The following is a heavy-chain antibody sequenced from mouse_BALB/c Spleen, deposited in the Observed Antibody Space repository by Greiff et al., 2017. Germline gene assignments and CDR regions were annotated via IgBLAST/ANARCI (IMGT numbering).Heavy chain of an antibody. CDR2: INPSNGRT. V-gene: IGHV1S81*02. D-gene: IGHD1-1*01. CDR3: AREGCGSNSYYYFDY. CDR1: GYTFTSYW. Sequence: QVQLQQPGAELVKPGASVKLSCKASGYTFTSYWMHWVKQRPGQGLEWIGEINPSNGRTNYNEKFKSKATLTVDKSSSTAYMQLSSLTSEDSAVYYCAREGCGSNSYYYFDYWGQGTTLTGSS. J-gene: IGHJ2*01.